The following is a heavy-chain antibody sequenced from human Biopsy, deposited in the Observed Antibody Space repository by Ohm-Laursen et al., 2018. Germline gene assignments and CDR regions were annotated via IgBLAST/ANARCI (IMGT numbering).Heavy chain of an antibody. CDR2: IYDRGSTA. J-gene: IGHJ4*02. Sequence: GTLSLTCIVSGDSVSSGSFYWTWIRQPPGQGLEYIGYIYDRGSTANYNPSLESRVTVSVDMPKNQFSLKLSSVTAADTAIYYCARGMRSSGWPYFDSWGQGTLVTVSS. CDR1: GDSVSSGSFY. D-gene: IGHD6-19*01. CDR3: ARGMRSSGWPYFDS. V-gene: IGHV4-61*01.